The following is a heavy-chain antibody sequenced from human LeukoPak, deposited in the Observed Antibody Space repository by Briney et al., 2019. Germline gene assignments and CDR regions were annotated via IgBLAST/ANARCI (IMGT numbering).Heavy chain of an antibody. CDR3: ARQGYSYGFYSYYFDY. V-gene: IGHV4-34*01. D-gene: IGHD5-18*01. J-gene: IGHJ4*02. CDR1: GGSFSGYY. CDR2: INHSGST. Sequence: SETLSLTCAVYGGSFSGYYWSWIRQPPGKGLEWIGEINHSGSTNYNPSLKSRVTISVDTSKNQFSLKLSSVTAADTAVYYCARQGYSYGFYSYYFDYWGQGTLVTVSS.